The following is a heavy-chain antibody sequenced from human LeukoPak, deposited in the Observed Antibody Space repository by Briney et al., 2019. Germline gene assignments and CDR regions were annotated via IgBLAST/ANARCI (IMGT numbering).Heavy chain of an antibody. D-gene: IGHD2-8*01. CDR1: GGSISSYY. V-gene: IGHV4-59*01. Sequence: SETLSLTCTVSGGSISSYYWSWIRQPPGKGLEWIGYIYYSGSTNYNPSLKSRVTISVDTSKNQFSLKLSSVTAADTAVYYCARGVGYCTNGVCPPPFDYWGQGTLVTVSS. J-gene: IGHJ4*02. CDR2: IYYSGST. CDR3: ARGVGYCTNGVCPPPFDY.